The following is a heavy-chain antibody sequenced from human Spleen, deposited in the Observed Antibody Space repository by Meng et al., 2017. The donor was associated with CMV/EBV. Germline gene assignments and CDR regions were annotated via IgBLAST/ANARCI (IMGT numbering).Heavy chain of an antibody. D-gene: IGHD2/OR15-2a*01. Sequence: ASVKVSCKTSGYPFTSYGISWVRQAPGQGLEWMGWISGYNGRTNYAQNFQGRLIMTADTSTSTAYMELRSLRSDDTAVYYCARDFYDIEGHNYDCFDPWGQGALVTVSS. CDR1: GYPFTSYG. CDR2: ISGYNGRT. V-gene: IGHV1-18*01. J-gene: IGHJ5*02. CDR3: ARDFYDIEGHNYDCFDP.